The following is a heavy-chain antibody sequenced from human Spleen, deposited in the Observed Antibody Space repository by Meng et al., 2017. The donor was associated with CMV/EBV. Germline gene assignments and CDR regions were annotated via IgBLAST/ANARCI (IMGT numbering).Heavy chain of an antibody. D-gene: IGHD6-6*01. J-gene: IGHJ6*02. V-gene: IGHV3-23*01. CDR1: GFTFSNYA. CDR3: AKVRIAALGMDV. Sequence: GESLKISCAASGFTFSNYAMSWVRQAGKGLEWVSTVSRSGGGTDYADSVKGRSTVSRDNSKNTLFLQINSLRAEDTAVYYCAKVRIAALGMDVWGQGTTVTVSS. CDR2: VSRSGGGT.